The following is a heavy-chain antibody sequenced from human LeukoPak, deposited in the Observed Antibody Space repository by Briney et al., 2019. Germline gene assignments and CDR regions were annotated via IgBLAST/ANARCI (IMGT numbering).Heavy chain of an antibody. D-gene: IGHD1-1*01. CDR2: INPNSGGT. CDR1: GYTFTGYY. J-gene: IGHJ4*02. V-gene: IGHV1-2*02. Sequence: GASVKVSCKASGYTFTGYYIHWVRQAPGQGLECMGWINPNSGGTNYAQKFQGRVTVTRDTSISTVHMEPSRLRSDDTAVYYCARHNEWGLDYWGQGTLVTVSS. CDR3: ARHNEWGLDY.